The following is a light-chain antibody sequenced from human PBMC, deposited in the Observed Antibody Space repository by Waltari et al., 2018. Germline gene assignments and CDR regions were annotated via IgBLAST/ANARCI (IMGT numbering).Light chain of an antibody. Sequence: EIMLTQSPATLSLSPGERATLSCRASQRISRNLGWYQKKLGQAPRLLIYDASNRATGIPARFSGSGSGTDFTLTISSLEPEDFAVYYCQQSSERPVTFGGGTKVEIK. CDR3: QQSSERPVT. CDR1: QRISRN. J-gene: IGKJ4*01. CDR2: DAS. V-gene: IGKV3-11*01.